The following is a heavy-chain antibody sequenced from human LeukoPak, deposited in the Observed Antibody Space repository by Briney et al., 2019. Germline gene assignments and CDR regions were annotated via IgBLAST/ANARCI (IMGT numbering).Heavy chain of an antibody. CDR1: GGTFSSYT. J-gene: IGHJ6*03. D-gene: IGHD3-9*01. CDR2: IIPILGIA. V-gene: IGHV1-69*02. Sequence: SVKVSCKASGGTFSSYTISWVRQAPGQGLEWMGRIIPILGIANYAQKFQGRVTIIADKSTSTAYMELSSLRSEDTAVYFCARALGAGIYDILTGYYKNPYYYYYMDVWGKGTTVTVSS. CDR3: ARALGAGIYDILTGYYKNPYYYYYMDV.